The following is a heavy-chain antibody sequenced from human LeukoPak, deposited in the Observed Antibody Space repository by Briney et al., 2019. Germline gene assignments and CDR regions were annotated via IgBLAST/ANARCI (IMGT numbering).Heavy chain of an antibody. CDR2: FYGASTT. V-gene: IGHV3-66*01. D-gene: IGHD2-2*01. CDR3: ARGPSTSALTA. CDR1: GFTVSTNY. J-gene: IGHJ4*02. Sequence: PGESLRLSCAASGFTVSTNYMSWVRQAPGKGLEWVSVFYGASTTFYTDSVKGRFTISRDNSKNTLDLQMNRLRAEDTAVYYCARGPSTSALTARGQGTLVTVSS.